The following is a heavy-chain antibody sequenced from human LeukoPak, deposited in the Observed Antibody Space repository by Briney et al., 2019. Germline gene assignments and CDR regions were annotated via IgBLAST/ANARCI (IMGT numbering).Heavy chain of an antibody. D-gene: IGHD5-18*01. Sequence: GGSLRLSCAASGFTFSSYEMNWVRQAPGKGLEWVSYISSSGSTIYYADSVKGRFTISRDNAKNSLCLQMNSLRAEDTAVYYSAREANTAMLDYWGQGTLVTVSS. V-gene: IGHV3-48*03. CDR2: ISSSGSTI. CDR1: GFTFSSYE. CDR3: AREANTAMLDY. J-gene: IGHJ4*02.